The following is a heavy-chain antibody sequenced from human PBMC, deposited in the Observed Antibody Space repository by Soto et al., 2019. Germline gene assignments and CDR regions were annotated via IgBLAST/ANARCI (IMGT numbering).Heavy chain of an antibody. D-gene: IGHD6-13*01. CDR1: GFTFSSYE. V-gene: IGHV3-48*03. J-gene: IGHJ5*02. CDR3: ARSATYSSSWYSP. Sequence: EVQLVESGGGLVQPGGSLRLACAASGFTFSSYEMNWVRQAPGKGLEWVSYISSSGSTIYYADSVKGRFTISRDNVKNSLYLQMNSLRAADTAVYYCARSATYSSSWYSPWGQGTLVTVSS. CDR2: ISSSGSTI.